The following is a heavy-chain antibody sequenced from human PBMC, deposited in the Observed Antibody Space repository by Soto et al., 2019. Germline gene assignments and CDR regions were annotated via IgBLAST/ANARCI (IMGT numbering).Heavy chain of an antibody. V-gene: IGHV3-7*01. CDR1: GFTFSGYW. Sequence: EVLLVESGGGLVQPGGSLRLSCAASGFTFSGYWMGWVRQAPGKGLEWVASIMKDGGQKKYVDSVKGRFTISRDNAKNSLFLQMNSLRAEDTAVYYCARDSDYYKADYWGQGTLVTVSS. J-gene: IGHJ4*02. CDR2: IMKDGGQK. D-gene: IGHD2-21*02. CDR3: ARDSDYYKADY.